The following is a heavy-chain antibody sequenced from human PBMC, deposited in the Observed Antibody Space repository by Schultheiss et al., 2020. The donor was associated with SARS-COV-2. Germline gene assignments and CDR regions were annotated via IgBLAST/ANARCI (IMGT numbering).Heavy chain of an antibody. D-gene: IGHD3-9*01. V-gene: IGHV3-48*02. Sequence: GGSLRLSCAASRFTFSSYAMSWVRQAPGKGLEWVSYISSSSSTIYYADSVKGRFTISRDNSKNTLYLQMNSLRDEDTAVYYCARAVGVLRYFDLDYWGQGTLVTVSS. CDR3: ARAVGVLRYFDLDY. CDR2: ISSSSSTI. CDR1: RFTFSSYA. J-gene: IGHJ4*02.